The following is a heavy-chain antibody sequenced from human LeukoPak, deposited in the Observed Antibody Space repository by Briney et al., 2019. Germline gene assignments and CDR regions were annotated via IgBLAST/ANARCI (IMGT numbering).Heavy chain of an antibody. CDR1: GYTFTSYD. CDR3: ASGFKYYYDSSGYYGY. J-gene: IGHJ4*02. Sequence: ASLKLSCTASGYTFTSYDINWVRQAPGQGLEWMGWMNPNSGNTGYAQKFQGRVTMTRNTSISTAYTELSSLRSEDTAVYYCASGFKYYYDSSGYYGYWGQGTLVTVSS. D-gene: IGHD3-22*01. V-gene: IGHV1-8*01. CDR2: MNPNSGNT.